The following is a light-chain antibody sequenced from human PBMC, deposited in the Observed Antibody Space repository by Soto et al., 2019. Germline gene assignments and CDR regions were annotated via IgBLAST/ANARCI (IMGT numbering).Light chain of an antibody. CDR2: GAS. Sequence: EIVMTQSPATLSVSPGERATLSCRASQSVSSNLAWYQQTPGQPPRLLIYGASTRASGIPARFSGSGSGTEFTLTNSSLQSEDFAVYYCQQYDGWPLTFGGGTKMEIK. CDR1: QSVSSN. CDR3: QQYDGWPLT. V-gene: IGKV3-15*01. J-gene: IGKJ4*01.